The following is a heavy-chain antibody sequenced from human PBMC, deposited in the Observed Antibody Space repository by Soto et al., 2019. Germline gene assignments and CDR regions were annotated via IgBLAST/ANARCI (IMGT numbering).Heavy chain of an antibody. J-gene: IGHJ4*02. V-gene: IGHV3-15*07. CDR3: VTVAYYERS. CDR2: IKSKTDGGTT. D-gene: IGHD3-3*01. Sequence: EVQLVESGGGLVNPGGSLGLSCTASGFTFSNVGMHWVRQAAEKGLEWVGGIKSKTDGGTTDYAAPVKGRFTISRDDSKNTLYLQMHSLRTEDTAVYYCVTVAYYERSGGQGTLVTVSS. CDR1: GFTFSNVG.